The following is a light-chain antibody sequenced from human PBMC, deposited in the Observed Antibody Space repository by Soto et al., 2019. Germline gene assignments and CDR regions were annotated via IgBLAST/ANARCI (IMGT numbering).Light chain of an antibody. CDR1: QTVGNNF. J-gene: IGKJ5*01. V-gene: IGKV3-20*01. Sequence: EVVLTQSPGTLSLSPGERATLSCRASQTVGNNFLGWYQQRPGQAPRLLIYNAFRRATGIPDRFSGSGSGTDFTLTVSRLEPDDFGVYYCHQYAYSPQTFGQGTRLEMK. CDR3: HQYAYSPQT. CDR2: NAF.